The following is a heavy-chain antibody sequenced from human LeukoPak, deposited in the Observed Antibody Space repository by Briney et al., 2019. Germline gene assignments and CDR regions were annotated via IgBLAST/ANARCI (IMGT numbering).Heavy chain of an antibody. V-gene: IGHV4-61*02. CDR2: IYSSGST. J-gene: IGHJ4*02. Sequence: PSETLSLTCTVSGGSISSGSYYWSWIRQPAGKGLEWIGRIYSSGSTNYNPSLKSRVAISGDTFKNQFSLRLGSVTAADTAVYYCARGGGAAPFDYWGLGTQATVSS. D-gene: IGHD5-12*01. CDR3: ARGGGAAPFDY. CDR1: GGSISSGSYY.